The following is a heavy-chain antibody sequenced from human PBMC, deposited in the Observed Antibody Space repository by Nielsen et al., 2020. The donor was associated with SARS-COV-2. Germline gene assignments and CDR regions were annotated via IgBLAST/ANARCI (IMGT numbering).Heavy chain of an antibody. Sequence: SVKVSCKASGGTFSSYAISWVRQAPGQGLEWMGGIIPIFGTANYAQKFQGRVTITADEPTSTVYMELSSLRSEDTAVYYCARGLGDYYGMDVWGQGTTVTVSS. V-gene: IGHV1-69*13. CDR2: IIPIFGTA. CDR1: GGTFSSYA. CDR3: ARGLGDYYGMDV. J-gene: IGHJ6*02. D-gene: IGHD5/OR15-5a*01.